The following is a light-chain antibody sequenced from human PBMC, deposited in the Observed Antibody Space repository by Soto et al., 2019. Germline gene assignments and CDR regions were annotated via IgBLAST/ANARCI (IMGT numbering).Light chain of an antibody. Sequence: QSALTQPASVSGSPGQSITISCTGTSRDVGAYNFVSWYQQHPGKAPKLMIFEVNNRPSGISYRFSGSKSGYTASLTISGLQAEDEAHYYCSSYTTTSTVVFGGGTKLTVL. CDR1: SRDVGAYNF. V-gene: IGLV2-14*01. CDR2: EVN. CDR3: SSYTTTSTVV. J-gene: IGLJ2*01.